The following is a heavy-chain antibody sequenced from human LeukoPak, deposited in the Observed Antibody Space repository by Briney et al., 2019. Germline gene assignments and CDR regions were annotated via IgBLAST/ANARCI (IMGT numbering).Heavy chain of an antibody. CDR3: ATYINWVAGDV. CDR2: INHEGGGI. Sequence: GGSLRLSCAASGFTFSELWMTWVRQVPGQGLEWVAHINHEGGGIQYADSVKGRFTISRDNAKGSVYLQMNSLRAEDTAIYHCATYINWVAGDVWGQGTTVIVSS. J-gene: IGHJ6*02. D-gene: IGHD1-1*01. CDR1: GFTFSELW. V-gene: IGHV3-7*01.